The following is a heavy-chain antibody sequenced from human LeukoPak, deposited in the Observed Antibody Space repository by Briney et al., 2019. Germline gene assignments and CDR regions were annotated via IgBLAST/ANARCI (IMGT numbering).Heavy chain of an antibody. J-gene: IGHJ4*02. V-gene: IGHV1-2*02. CDR3: AMNLYGSGSYSRFDY. CDR2: INPNSGGT. D-gene: IGHD3-10*01. CDR1: GYTFTGYY. Sequence: ASVKVSCKASGYTFTGYYMHWVRQAPGRGLEWMGWINPNSGGTNYAQKFQGRVTMTRDTSISTAYMELSRLRSDDTAVYYCAMNLYGSGSYSRFDYWGQGTLVTVSS.